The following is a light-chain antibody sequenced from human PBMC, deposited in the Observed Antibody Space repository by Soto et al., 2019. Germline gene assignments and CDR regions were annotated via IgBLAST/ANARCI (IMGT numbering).Light chain of an antibody. CDR2: GAS. Sequence: EIVMTQSPASLSVSPGDGATLSCRASQSVASNVAWYQQKPGQGPRLLIHGASTRAAGVPARFSGSGSVTDFTLTISSLQSEDFAVYYCQHYHNWPPQYSFGQGTKLQIK. V-gene: IGKV3-15*01. CDR1: QSVASN. CDR3: QHYHNWPPQYS. J-gene: IGKJ2*01.